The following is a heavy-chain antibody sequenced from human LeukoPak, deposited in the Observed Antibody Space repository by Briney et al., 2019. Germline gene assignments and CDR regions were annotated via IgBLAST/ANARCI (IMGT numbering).Heavy chain of an antibody. CDR1: GFTFSSYW. D-gene: IGHD2-2*01. CDR2: INSDGSST. CDR3: ARVHVDIVVVPAARFTYYYYMDV. V-gene: IGHV3-74*01. J-gene: IGHJ6*03. Sequence: GGSLRLSCAASGFTFSSYWMHWVRQAPGKGLVWVSRINSDGSSTSYADSVKGRFTISTDNAKNTLYLQMNSLRAEDTAVYYCARVHVDIVVVPAARFTYYYYMDVWGKGTTVTISS.